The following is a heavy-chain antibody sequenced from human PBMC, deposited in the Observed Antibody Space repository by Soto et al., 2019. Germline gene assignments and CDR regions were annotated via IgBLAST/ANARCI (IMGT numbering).Heavy chain of an antibody. D-gene: IGHD1-7*01. J-gene: IGHJ6*02. Sequence: ASVKVSCKASGYTFTSYGISWVRQAPGQGLEWMGWISAYNGNTNYAQKLQGRVTMTTDTSTSTAYMELRSLRSDDTATYYCARIRLNYIWDYYYGMDVWGQGTTVTVSS. CDR2: ISAYNGNT. CDR3: ARIRLNYIWDYYYGMDV. CDR1: GYTFTSYG. V-gene: IGHV1-18*01.